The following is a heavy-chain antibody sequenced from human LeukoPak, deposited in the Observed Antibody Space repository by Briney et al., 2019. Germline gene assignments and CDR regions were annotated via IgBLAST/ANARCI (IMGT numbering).Heavy chain of an antibody. Sequence: PSETLSFTCAVAGGSISNCNGSLIRQPPGKGLEWIGYLYNSVNTNYNPSLKSRVTISVDTSKTEISLKMISVTAADTAVYYCARGGHGWYNDWFYPWGQGTLVTVSS. D-gene: IGHD6-19*01. V-gene: IGHV4-59*13. CDR2: LYNSVNT. CDR1: GGSISNCN. J-gene: IGHJ5*02. CDR3: ARGGHGWYNDWFYP.